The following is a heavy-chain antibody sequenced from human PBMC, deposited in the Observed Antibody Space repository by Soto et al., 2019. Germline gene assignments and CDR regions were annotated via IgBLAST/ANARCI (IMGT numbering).Heavy chain of an antibody. V-gene: IGHV4-59*01. Sequence: SKTLSLTCTVSGGSISSYYWSWIRQPPGKGLEWIGYIYYSGSTNYNPSLKSRVTISVDTSNNQFSLSSLRSEDTAVYYCARSLLGDYYDSDGLDNWGQGTLVTVSS. CDR3: ARSLLGDYYDSDGLDN. J-gene: IGHJ4*02. D-gene: IGHD3-22*01. CDR2: IYYSGST. CDR1: GGSISSYY.